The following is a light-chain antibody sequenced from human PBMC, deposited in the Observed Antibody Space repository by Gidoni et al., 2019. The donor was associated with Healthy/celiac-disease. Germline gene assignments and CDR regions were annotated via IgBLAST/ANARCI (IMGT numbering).Light chain of an antibody. Sequence: DIQMTQSPSTLSASVGDRVTITCRASQSISSWLAWYQQKPGKAPTLLIYKASSLESGVPSRFSGSGSGTEFTLTSSSLQPDEFATYYCQQYNSYSGTFXQGTKVEIK. CDR2: KAS. V-gene: IGKV1-5*03. CDR1: QSISSW. CDR3: QQYNSYSGT. J-gene: IGKJ1*01.